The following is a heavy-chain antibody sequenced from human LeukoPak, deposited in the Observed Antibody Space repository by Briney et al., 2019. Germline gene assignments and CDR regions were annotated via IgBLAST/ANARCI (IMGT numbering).Heavy chain of an antibody. V-gene: IGHV6-1*01. Sequence: SQTLSLTCAISGDSFSSNSAAWNRIRQSPSRGLEWLGRTYYRSKWYNDYAVSVKSRITINPDTSNNQFSLQLNSVTPEDTAVYYCVRDGGNSGWYFDLWGRGTLVTVSS. J-gene: IGHJ2*01. D-gene: IGHD4-23*01. CDR2: TYYRSKWYN. CDR3: VRDGGNSGWYFDL. CDR1: GDSFSSNSAA.